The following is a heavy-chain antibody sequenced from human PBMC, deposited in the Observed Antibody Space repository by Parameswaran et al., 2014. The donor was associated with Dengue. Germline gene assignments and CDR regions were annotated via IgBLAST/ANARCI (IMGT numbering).Heavy chain of an antibody. CDR3: ARGFDIADYYDSSGYYSDAFDI. V-gene: IGHV3-64*01. D-gene: IGHD3-22*01. CDR2: ISSNGGST. Sequence: WIRQPPGKGLEYVSAISSNGGSTYYANSVKGRFTISRDNSKNTLYLQMGSLRAEDMAVYYCARGFDIADYYDSSGYYSDAFDIWGQGTMVTVSS. J-gene: IGHJ3*02.